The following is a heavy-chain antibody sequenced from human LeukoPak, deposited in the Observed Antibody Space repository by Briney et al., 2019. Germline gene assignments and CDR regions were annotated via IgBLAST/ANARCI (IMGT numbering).Heavy chain of an antibody. CDR2: ISAYNGNT. Sequence: ASVKVSCKASGYTFTSYGISWVRQAPGQGLEWMGWISAYNGNTDYAQKLQGRVTMTTDTSTSTAYMELRSLRSDDTAMYYCARLYGDYRSALLPSPYFDYWGQGTLVTVSS. V-gene: IGHV1-18*01. CDR1: GYTFTSYG. D-gene: IGHD4-17*01. J-gene: IGHJ4*02. CDR3: ARLYGDYRSALLPSPYFDY.